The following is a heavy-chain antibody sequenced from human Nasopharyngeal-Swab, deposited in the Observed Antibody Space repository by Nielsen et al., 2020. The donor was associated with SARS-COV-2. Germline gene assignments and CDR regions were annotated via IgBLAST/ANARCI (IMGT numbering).Heavy chain of an antibody. CDR1: GFTFSTYS. D-gene: IGHD3-10*01. CDR2: ISSSSNSI. CDR3: ARDKGVRGVLT. Sequence: GGFLRLSCAASGFTFSTYSMNWVRQAPGKGLEWVSYISSSSNSIYYADSVKGRFTISRDNAKNSLYLQRNSLRDEDTAVYYCARDKGVRGVLTWGQGTLVTVSS. J-gene: IGHJ5*02. V-gene: IGHV3-48*02.